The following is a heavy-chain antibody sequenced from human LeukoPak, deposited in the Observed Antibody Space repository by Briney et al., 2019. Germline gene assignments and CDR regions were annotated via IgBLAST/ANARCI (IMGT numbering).Heavy chain of an antibody. CDR3: ARARGRYFDWLGRYYYYYYMDV. Sequence: GASVKVSCKASGYTFTSYDINWVRQATGQGLEWMGWMNPNSGNTGYAQKFQGRVTMTRNTSISTAYMELSSLRSEDTAVYYCARARGRYFDWLGRYYYYYYMDVWGKGTTVTISS. J-gene: IGHJ6*03. CDR1: GYTFTSYD. V-gene: IGHV1-8*02. CDR2: MNPNSGNT. D-gene: IGHD3-9*01.